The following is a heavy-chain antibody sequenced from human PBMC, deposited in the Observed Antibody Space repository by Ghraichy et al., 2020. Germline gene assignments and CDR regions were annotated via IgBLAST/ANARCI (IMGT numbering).Heavy chain of an antibody. CDR3: ARDSSVGDGRNPCFDL. V-gene: IGHV6-1*01. D-gene: IGHD5-24*01. Sequence: SQTLSLTCAISGDIVSSNSGAWNWIRQSPSRGLEWLGRTYYRSKWYTDYALSVKSRITINPDTSKNQFYLQLNSVTLEDTAVYYCARDSSVGDGRNPCFDLGGQGTLVTVSS. CDR2: TYYRSKWYT. J-gene: IGHJ4*02. CDR1: GDIVSSNSGA.